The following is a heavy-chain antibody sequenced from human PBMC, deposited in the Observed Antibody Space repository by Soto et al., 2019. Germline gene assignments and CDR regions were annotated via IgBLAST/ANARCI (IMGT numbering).Heavy chain of an antibody. CDR2: IDPSDSYT. CDR3: ARPRKYYYYYYGMDV. Sequence: GESLKISCKGSGYSFTSYWISWVRQMPGKGLEWMGRIDPSDSYTNYSPSFQGHVTISADKSISTAYLQWSSLKASDTAMYYCARPRKYYYYYYGMDVWGQGTTLTVSS. CDR1: GYSFTSYW. J-gene: IGHJ6*02. V-gene: IGHV5-10-1*01.